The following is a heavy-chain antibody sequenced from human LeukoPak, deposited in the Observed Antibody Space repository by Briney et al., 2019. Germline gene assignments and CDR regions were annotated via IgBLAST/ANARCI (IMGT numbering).Heavy chain of an antibody. CDR3: ARGLMATTYYFDY. D-gene: IGHD5-12*01. CDR1: GGSISSSSYY. J-gene: IGHJ4*02. CDR2: IYHSGST. Sequence: SETLSLTCTVSGGSISSSSYYWGWIRQPPGKGLEWIGSIYHSGSTYYNPSLKSRVTISVDTSKNQFSLKLSSVTAADTAVYYCARGLMATTYYFDYWGQGTLVTVSS. V-gene: IGHV4-39*07.